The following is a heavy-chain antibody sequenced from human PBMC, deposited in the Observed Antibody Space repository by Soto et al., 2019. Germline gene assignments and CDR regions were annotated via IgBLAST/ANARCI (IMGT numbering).Heavy chain of an antibody. J-gene: IGHJ6*02. CDR3: ARDSVVPAVIGYYYYGMDV. Sequence: GGSLRLSCAASGFTVSSNYMSWVRQAPGKGLEWVSVIYSGGSTYYADSVKGRFTISKDNSKNTLYLQMNSLRAEDTAVYYCARDSVVPAVIGYYYYGMDVWGQGTTVTVSS. D-gene: IGHD2-2*01. V-gene: IGHV3-53*01. CDR2: IYSGGST. CDR1: GFTVSSNY.